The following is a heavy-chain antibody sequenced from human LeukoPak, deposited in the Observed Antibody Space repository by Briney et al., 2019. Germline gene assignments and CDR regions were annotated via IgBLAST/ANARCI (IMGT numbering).Heavy chain of an antibody. CDR3: ARAAYYDSSLPDFDY. J-gene: IGHJ4*02. CDR2: IYYSGST. D-gene: IGHD3-22*01. CDR1: GGSISSGGYY. Sequence: PSRTLSLTCTVSGGSISSGGYYWSWIRQHPGKGLEWIGYIYYSGSTYYNPSLKSRVTISVDTSKNQFSLKLSSVTGADTAVYYCARAAYYDSSLPDFDYWGQGTLVTVSS. V-gene: IGHV4-31*03.